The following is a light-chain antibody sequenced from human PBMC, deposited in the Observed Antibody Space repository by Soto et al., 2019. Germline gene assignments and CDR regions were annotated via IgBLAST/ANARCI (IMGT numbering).Light chain of an antibody. Sequence: QSVLTQPPSASGTPGQRVTISCSGSSSDIGSNTVNWYQQLPGTAPKLLIYRDNHRPSGIPDRFSAFASGTAASLAITGLQAEDEAEYYCQSYDTSPSGHVVFGGGTKVTVL. CDR2: RDN. CDR1: SSDIGSNT. V-gene: IGLV1-44*01. CDR3: QSYDTSPSGHVV. J-gene: IGLJ2*01.